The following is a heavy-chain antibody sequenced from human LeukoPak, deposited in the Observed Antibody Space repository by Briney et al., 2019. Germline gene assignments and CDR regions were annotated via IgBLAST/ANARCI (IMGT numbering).Heavy chain of an antibody. J-gene: IGHJ4*02. D-gene: IGHD6-13*01. CDR2: ISWNSGSI. Sequence: GGSLRLSCAASGFAFDDYAMHWVRQAPGKGLEWVSGISWNSGSIGYADSVKGRFTISRDNAKNSLYLQMNSLRAEDTAVYYCASSFYSSSWYGNYWGQGTLVTVSS. V-gene: IGHV3-9*01. CDR1: GFAFDDYA. CDR3: ASSFYSSSWYGNY.